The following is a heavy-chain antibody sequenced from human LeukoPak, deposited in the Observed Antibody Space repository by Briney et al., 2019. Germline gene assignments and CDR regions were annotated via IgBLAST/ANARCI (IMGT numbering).Heavy chain of an antibody. J-gene: IGHJ4*02. D-gene: IGHD6-13*01. V-gene: IGHV4-59*01. Sequence: SSETLSLTCTVSGGSISSYYWSWVRQPPGKGLEWIGYIYYSGSTNYNPSLKSRVTISVDTSKNQFSLRLSSVTAADTAVYYCARVTGYVMEDYFDYWGQGTLVTVSS. CDR3: ARVTGYVMEDYFDY. CDR2: IYYSGST. CDR1: GGSISSYY.